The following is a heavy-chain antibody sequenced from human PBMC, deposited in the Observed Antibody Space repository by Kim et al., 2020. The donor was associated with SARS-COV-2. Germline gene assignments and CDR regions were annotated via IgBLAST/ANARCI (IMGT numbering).Heavy chain of an antibody. CDR1: GYTFTSYA. Sequence: ASVKVSCKASGYTFTSYAMNWVRQAPGQGLEWMGWINTNTGNPTYAQGFTGRFVFSLDTSVSTAYLQISSLKAEDTAVYYCATLRPHYGDYNFDYWGQGTLVTVSS. J-gene: IGHJ4*02. CDR2: INTNTGNP. D-gene: IGHD4-17*01. V-gene: IGHV7-4-1*02. CDR3: ATLRPHYGDYNFDY.